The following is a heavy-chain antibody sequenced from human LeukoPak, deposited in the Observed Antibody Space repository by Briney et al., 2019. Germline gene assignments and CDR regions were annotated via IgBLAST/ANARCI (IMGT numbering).Heavy chain of an antibody. CDR1: GFTFSSYA. CDR3: AKADTDSSGYYYGGGFDY. CDR2: ISGSGGST. Sequence: PGGSLRLSCAASGFTFSSYAMSWVRQALGKGLEWVSAISGSGGSTYYADSVKGRFTISRDNSKNTLYLQMNSLRAEDTAVYYCAKADTDSSGYYYGGGFDYWGQGTLVTVSS. D-gene: IGHD3-22*01. J-gene: IGHJ4*02. V-gene: IGHV3-23*01.